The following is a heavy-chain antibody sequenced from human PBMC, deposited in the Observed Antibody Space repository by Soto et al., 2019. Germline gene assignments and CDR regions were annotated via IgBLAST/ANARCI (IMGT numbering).Heavy chain of an antibody. CDR2: ISYDGSNK. V-gene: IGHV3-30*18. CDR3: AKAREEDYSSFYYYYGMDV. J-gene: IGHJ6*02. D-gene: IGHD4-4*01. CDR1: GFTFSSYG. Sequence: GGSLRLSCAASGFTFSSYGMHWVRQAPGKGLGWVAVISYDGSNKYYADSVKGRFTISRDNSKNTLYLQMNSLRAEDTAVYYCAKAREEDYSSFYYYYGMDVWGQGTTVTVSS.